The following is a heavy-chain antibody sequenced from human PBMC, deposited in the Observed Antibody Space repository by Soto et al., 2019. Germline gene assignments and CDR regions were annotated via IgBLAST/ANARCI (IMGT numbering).Heavy chain of an antibody. V-gene: IGHV3-72*01. CDR1: GFTFDDYA. CDR3: TTVTTVDYYFDY. CDR2: IRKKTNSYTT. J-gene: IGHJ4*02. Sequence: GGSLRLSCAASGFTFDDYAMHWVRQAPGKGLEWVGRIRKKTNSYTTEYAASVKGRFIISRDDSTNSLYLQMSSLKTEDTAVYYCTTVTTVDYYFDYWGQGTLVTVSS. D-gene: IGHD4-17*01.